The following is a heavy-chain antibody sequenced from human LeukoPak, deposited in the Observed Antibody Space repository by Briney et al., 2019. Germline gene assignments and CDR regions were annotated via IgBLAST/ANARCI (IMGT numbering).Heavy chain of an antibody. CDR2: IKQDGSET. CDR3: GSTNSFSY. Sequence: GGSLRLSCAASGFAFSNYWMNWARQAPGKGLEWVANIKQDGSETNHVDSVKGRFTISRDNAKNSLYLQMNSLRAEDTALYCCGSTNSFSYWGRGTLVTVSS. CDR1: GFAFSNYW. V-gene: IGHV3-7*01. J-gene: IGHJ4*02. D-gene: IGHD2-15*01.